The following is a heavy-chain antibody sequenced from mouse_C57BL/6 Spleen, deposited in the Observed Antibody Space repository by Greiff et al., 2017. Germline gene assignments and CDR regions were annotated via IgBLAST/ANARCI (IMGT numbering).Heavy chain of an antibody. D-gene: IGHD1-1*01. V-gene: IGHV5-17*01. CDR2: ISSGSSTI. Sequence: EVKLMESGGGLVKPGGSLKLSCAASGFTFSDYGMHWVRQAPEKGLEWVAYISSGSSTIYYADTVKGRFTISRDNAKNTLFLQMTSLRSEDTAMXYCASPYYYGSSGAWFAYWGQGTLVTVSA. CDR1: GFTFSDYG. CDR3: ASPYYYGSSGAWFAY. J-gene: IGHJ3*01.